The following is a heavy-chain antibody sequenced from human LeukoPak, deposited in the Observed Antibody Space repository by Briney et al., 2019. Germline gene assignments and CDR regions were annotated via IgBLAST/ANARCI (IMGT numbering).Heavy chain of an antibody. CDR2: IYYSGST. D-gene: IGHD2-2*01. J-gene: IGHJ4*02. CDR3: TRGPAAAAPGY. CDR1: GVSISSRSYY. V-gene: IGHV4-39*07. Sequence: SETLSLTCIVSGVSISSRSYYWGWIRQSPGKGLEWIESIYYSGSTYYNPSLKSRVTISVETSTNQFSLKLSSVTAADTAVYYCTRGPAAAAPGYWGQGTLVTVSS.